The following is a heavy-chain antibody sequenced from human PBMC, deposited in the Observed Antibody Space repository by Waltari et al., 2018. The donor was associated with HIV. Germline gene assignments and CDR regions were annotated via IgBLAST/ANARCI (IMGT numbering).Heavy chain of an antibody. V-gene: IGHV4-61*02. Sequence: QVQLQESGTGLGKPSQTLSLTCTDHGRVISRGCYYWRWTRQLAGKGLEWIGRIYTSGSTNYNPSIKRRVTISVDTYKNQFSLKLSSVTAADTAVYYCARGSSGWWGYFDYWGQGTLVTVSS. CDR1: GRVISRGCYY. CDR3: ARGSSGWWGYFDY. CDR2: IYTSGST. D-gene: IGHD6-19*01. J-gene: IGHJ4*02.